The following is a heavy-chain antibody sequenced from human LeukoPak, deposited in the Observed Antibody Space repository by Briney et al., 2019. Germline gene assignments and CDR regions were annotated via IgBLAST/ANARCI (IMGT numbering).Heavy chain of an antibody. CDR2: IYSGGST. CDR3: ARGRGWLVDY. D-gene: IGHD6-19*01. Sequence: GGSLRLSCAASGFTVGSNYMNWVRQAPGKGLEWVSVIYSGGSTYYADSVKGRFTISRDNSKNTLFLQMNSLRAEDTAVYYCARGRGWLVDYWGQGTLVTVSS. CDR1: GFTVGSNY. V-gene: IGHV3-53*01. J-gene: IGHJ4*02.